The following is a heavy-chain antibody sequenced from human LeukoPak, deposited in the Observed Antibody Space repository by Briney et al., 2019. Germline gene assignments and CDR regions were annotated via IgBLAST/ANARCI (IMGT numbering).Heavy chain of an antibody. D-gene: IGHD1-26*01. CDR2: IYHGGST. CDR3: ARGGRDSRVFDP. Sequence: SETLSLTCAVSGGSISSGGYSWSWIRQPPGKGLEWIGYIYHGGSTYYNPSLKSRVTISVDRSKNQFSLKLSSVTAADTAVYYCARGGRDSRVFDPWGQGTLVTVSS. CDR1: GGSISSGGYS. J-gene: IGHJ5*02. V-gene: IGHV4-30-2*01.